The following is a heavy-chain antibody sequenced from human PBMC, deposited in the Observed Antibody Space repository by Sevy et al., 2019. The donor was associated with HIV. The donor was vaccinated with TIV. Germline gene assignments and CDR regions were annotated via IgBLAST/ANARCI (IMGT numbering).Heavy chain of an antibody. D-gene: IGHD3-3*01. J-gene: IGHJ5*02. CDR1: GGSISSYY. CDR2: IYYSGST. V-gene: IGHV4-59*13. Sequence: SETLSLTCTVSGGSISSYYWSWIRQPPGKGLEWIGYIYYSGSTNYNPSLKSRVTISVDTSKNQFSLKLSSVTAADTAVYYCARCGFLEWPGSFRGPRNWFDPWGQGTLVTVSS. CDR3: ARCGFLEWPGSFRGPRNWFDP.